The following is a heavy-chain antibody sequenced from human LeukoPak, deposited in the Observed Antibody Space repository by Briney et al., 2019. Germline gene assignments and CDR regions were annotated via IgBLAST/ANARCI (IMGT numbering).Heavy chain of an antibody. D-gene: IGHD3-3*01. V-gene: IGHV1-3*01. CDR2: INAGNGHT. CDR3: ARGIWSRTVSSYYFDY. J-gene: IGHJ4*02. Sequence: ASVKVSCKASGFTFTNYAMQWVRQAPGQRLEWMGWINAGNGHTKYSQRFQGRVTITRDTSATTVYMEVTSLRSEDTAVYYCARGIWSRTVSSYYFDYWGQGTLVTVSS. CDR1: GFTFTNYA.